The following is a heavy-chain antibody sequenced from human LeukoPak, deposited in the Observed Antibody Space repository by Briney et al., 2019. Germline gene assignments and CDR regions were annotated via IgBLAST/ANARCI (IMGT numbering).Heavy chain of an antibody. D-gene: IGHD3-3*01. CDR1: GGSISSSSYY. V-gene: IGHV4-39*01. CDR2: IYYSGST. CDR3: ARTPPRDTIFGVVMRGRASNAFDI. J-gene: IGHJ3*02. Sequence: SETLSLTCTVSGGSISSSSYYWGWIRQPPGKGLEWIGSIYYSGSTYYNPSLKSRVTISVDTSKNQFSLKLSSVTAADTAVYYCARTPPRDTIFGVVMRGRASNAFDIWGQGTMVTVSS.